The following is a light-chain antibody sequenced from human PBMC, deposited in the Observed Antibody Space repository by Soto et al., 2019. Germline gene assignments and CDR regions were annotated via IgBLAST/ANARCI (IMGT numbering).Light chain of an antibody. CDR2: DAS. Sequence: EIVLPQSPDTLSLPPGERATLSCRASQRVGSVLAWYQQKPGQAPRLVIYDASKRATSIPARFSGSGSGTDFTLTINSLEPEDFAVYYCQQRNIPLTFGGGTKVDIK. V-gene: IGKV3-11*01. CDR1: QRVGSV. J-gene: IGKJ4*02. CDR3: QQRNIPLT.